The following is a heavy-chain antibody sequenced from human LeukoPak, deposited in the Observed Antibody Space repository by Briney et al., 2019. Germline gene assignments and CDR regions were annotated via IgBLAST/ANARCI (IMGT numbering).Heavy chain of an antibody. CDR2: ISYDGNVK. J-gene: IGHJ4*02. CDR1: GLTFSTYA. V-gene: IGHV3-30-3*01. CDR3: ARDRILGDVFEFDY. D-gene: IGHD1-26*01. Sequence: QPGGSLRLSCAASGLTFSTYAIHWVRQAPGKGLEWVAVISYDGNVKYYADSVKGRFTISRDDSKNTLALQMNSLRTEDTSIYYCARDRILGDVFEFDYWGQGTLVTVSS.